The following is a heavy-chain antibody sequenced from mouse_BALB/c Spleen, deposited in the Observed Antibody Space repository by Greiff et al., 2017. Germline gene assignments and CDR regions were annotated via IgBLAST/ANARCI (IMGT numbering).Heavy chain of an antibody. CDR3: ARAGDGGYWYFDV. D-gene: IGHD2-3*01. Sequence: EVQRVESGGGLVKPGGSLKLSCAASGFTFSSYAMSWVRQSPEKRLEWVAEISSGGSYTYYPDTVTGRFTISRDNAKNTLYLEMSSLRSEDTAMYYCARAGDGGYWYFDVWGAGTTVTVSS. V-gene: IGHV5-9-4*01. CDR1: GFTFSSYA. CDR2: ISSGGSYT. J-gene: IGHJ1*01.